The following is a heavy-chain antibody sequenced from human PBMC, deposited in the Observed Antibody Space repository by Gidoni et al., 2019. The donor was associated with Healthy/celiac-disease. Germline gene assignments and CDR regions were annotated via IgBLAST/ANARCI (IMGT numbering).Heavy chain of an antibody. D-gene: IGHD2-2*01. Sequence: QVQLVQSGAEVKKPGSSVKVSCKASGGTFSSYAISWVRQAPGQGLDWMGVIIPIFGTANYAQNFQGRVTITADKSTSTAYMELSSLSSEDTAVYYCARAAYCSSTSCSTYNWFDPWGQGTLVTVSS. V-gene: IGHV1-69*06. J-gene: IGHJ5*02. CDR3: ARAAYCSSTSCSTYNWFDP. CDR2: IIPIFGTA. CDR1: GGTFSSYA.